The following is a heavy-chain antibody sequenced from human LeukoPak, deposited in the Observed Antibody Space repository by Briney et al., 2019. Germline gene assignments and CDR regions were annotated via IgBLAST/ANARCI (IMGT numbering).Heavy chain of an antibody. CDR1: GFTFSSYA. CDR2: ISGSGGST. Sequence: GGSLRLSCVASGFTFSSYAMSWVRQAPGKGLEWVSAISGSGGSTYYADSVKGRFTISRDNSKNTLYLQMNSLRAEDTAVYYCAKPGRAAAGFPNYYMDVWGKGTTVTVSS. J-gene: IGHJ6*03. D-gene: IGHD6-13*01. CDR3: AKPGRAAAGFPNYYMDV. V-gene: IGHV3-23*01.